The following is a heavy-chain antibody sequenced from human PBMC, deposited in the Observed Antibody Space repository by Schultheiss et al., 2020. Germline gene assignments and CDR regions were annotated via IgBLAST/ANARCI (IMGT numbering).Heavy chain of an antibody. CDR3: ARHAGDYDILTGYSPNWFDP. Sequence: SETLSLTCAVYGGSFSGYYWSWIREPPGKGLEWIGYIYYSGSTNYNPSLKSRVTISVDTSKNQFSLKLSSVTAADTAVYYCARHAGDYDILTGYSPNWFDPWGQGTLVTVSS. J-gene: IGHJ5*02. CDR2: IYYSGST. D-gene: IGHD3-9*01. CDR1: GGSFSGYY. V-gene: IGHV4-59*08.